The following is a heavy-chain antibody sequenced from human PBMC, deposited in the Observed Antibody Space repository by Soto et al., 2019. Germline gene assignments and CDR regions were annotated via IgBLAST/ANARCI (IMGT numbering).Heavy chain of an antibody. CDR3: ARDLAYAFDY. CDR1: GFIFSSFS. Sequence: PGGSLRLSCAASGFIFSSFSMNWIRQAPGKGLEWLSYIRSDSNHIGYADSVRGRFTIPSDIAKNSLFLQMSSLRDEDTAVYYCARDLAYAFDYWGQGTLVTVSS. CDR2: IRSDSNHI. V-gene: IGHV3-48*02. D-gene: IGHD3-16*01. J-gene: IGHJ4*02.